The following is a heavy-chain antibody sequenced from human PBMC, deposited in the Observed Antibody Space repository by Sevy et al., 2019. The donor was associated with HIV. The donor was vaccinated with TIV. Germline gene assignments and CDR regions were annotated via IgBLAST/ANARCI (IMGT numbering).Heavy chain of an antibody. CDR3: ATGVWFGEEEAFDI. CDR1: GYTLTELS. V-gene: IGHV1-24*01. D-gene: IGHD3-10*01. CDR2: FDPEDGET. Sequence: ASVKVSCKVSGYTLTELSMHWVRQAPGKGLEWMGGFDPEDGETIYAQKFQGRVTMTEDTSTDTAYMELSSLGSEDTAVYYCATGVWFGEEEAFDIWGQGTMVTVSS. J-gene: IGHJ3*02.